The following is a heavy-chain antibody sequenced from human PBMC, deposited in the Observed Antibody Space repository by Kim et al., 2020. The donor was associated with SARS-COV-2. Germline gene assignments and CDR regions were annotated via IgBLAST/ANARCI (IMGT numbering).Heavy chain of an antibody. V-gene: IGHV4-39*02. J-gene: IGHJ4*02. D-gene: IGHD3-22*01. CDR1: GGSISSSSYY. CDR3: ARRHRHYSDSSGYYQRFDY. CDR2: IYYSGST. Sequence: SETLSLTCTVSGGSISSSSYYWGWIRQPPGKGLEWIGSIYYSGSTYYNPSLKSRVTVSVDTSKNHFYLRLSSVTAADTAVYYCARRHRHYSDSSGYYQRFDYWGQGTLVTVSS.